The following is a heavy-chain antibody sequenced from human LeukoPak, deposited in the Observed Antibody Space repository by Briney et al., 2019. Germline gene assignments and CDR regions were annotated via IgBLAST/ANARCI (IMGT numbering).Heavy chain of an antibody. CDR1: GFTFSSYV. V-gene: IGHV3-23*01. CDR2: ITGGGDYT. CDR3: AKGIYTSTSYYDS. D-gene: IGHD2-2*01. J-gene: IGHJ4*02. Sequence: GGSLRLSCAASGFTFSSYVMTWVRQAPGKGLAWVSTITGGGDYTYYVDSVKGRFTISRDNSKNTLYLQVNSLRAEDTAVYYCAKGIYTSTSYYDSWGQGTLVTVS.